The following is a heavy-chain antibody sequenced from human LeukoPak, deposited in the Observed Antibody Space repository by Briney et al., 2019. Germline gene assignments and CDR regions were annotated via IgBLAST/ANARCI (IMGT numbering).Heavy chain of an antibody. Sequence: ASMKVSCKASGYTFTGHFIHWVRQAPGQGLEWMGWINPDSGGTNYAQKFQGRVTVTTDTSISTAYMELNRLTYDDTAVYYCARPGELYDSSGLFDYWGQGTLVTVSS. J-gene: IGHJ4*02. CDR1: GYTFTGHF. CDR3: ARPGELYDSSGLFDY. D-gene: IGHD3-22*01. V-gene: IGHV1-2*02. CDR2: INPDSGGT.